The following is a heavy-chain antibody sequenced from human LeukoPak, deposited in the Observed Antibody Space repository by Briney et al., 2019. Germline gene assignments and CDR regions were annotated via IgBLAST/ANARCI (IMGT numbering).Heavy chain of an antibody. Sequence: GRSLRLSCAASSGLMFSSHGMHLVRQAPGKGLEWVAVIWYDGSNEYCADSVKGRFTISRDNSKNTLYLQMNSLRAEDTAVYYCARARNNYDSSGYSALDYWGQGTLVTVSS. CDR2: IWYDGSNE. CDR3: ARARNNYDSSGYSALDY. CDR1: GLMFSSHG. V-gene: IGHV3-33*01. D-gene: IGHD3-22*01. J-gene: IGHJ4*02.